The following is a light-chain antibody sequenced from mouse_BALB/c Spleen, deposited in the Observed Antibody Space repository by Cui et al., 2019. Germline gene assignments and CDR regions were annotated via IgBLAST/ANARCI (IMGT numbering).Light chain of an antibody. V-gene: IGKV4-59*01. J-gene: IGKJ1*01. CDR1: SSVSY. CDR3: QQWSSNPPT. CDR2: DTT. Sequence: QIVLTQSPAIMSASPGEKVTMTCSASSSVSYMHWYQQKSGDSPKRLIYDTTKLASGVPARFSGSGSGTSYSLTISSMEAEDAATYYCQQWSSNPPTFGGGTKLEIK.